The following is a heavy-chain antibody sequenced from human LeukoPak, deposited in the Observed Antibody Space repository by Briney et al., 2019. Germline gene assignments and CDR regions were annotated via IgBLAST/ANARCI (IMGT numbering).Heavy chain of an antibody. CDR3: ARGIGYLTGYYRYYYYYYMDV. Sequence: ASVKVSCKASGYTFTGYYMHWVRQAPGQGLEWMGWISAYNDNTNYAQKRQGRVTMTTDTSTSTAYMELRSLRSDDTAVYYCARGIGYLTGYYRYYYYYYMDVWGKGTTVTISS. CDR1: GYTFTGYY. V-gene: IGHV1-18*04. J-gene: IGHJ6*03. D-gene: IGHD3-9*01. CDR2: ISAYNDNT.